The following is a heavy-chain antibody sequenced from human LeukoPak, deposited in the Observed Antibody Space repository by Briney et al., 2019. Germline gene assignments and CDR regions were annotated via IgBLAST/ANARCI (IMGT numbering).Heavy chain of an antibody. CDR3: ARLPKCSSTSCYPG. Sequence: SETLSLTCTVSGYSISSGYYWGWIRQPPGKGLEWIGSIYHSGSTYYNPSLKSRVTISVDTSKNQFSLKLSSVTAADTAVYYCARLPKCSSTSCYPGWGQGTLVTVSS. CDR2: IYHSGST. J-gene: IGHJ4*02. D-gene: IGHD2-2*01. V-gene: IGHV4-38-2*02. CDR1: GYSISSGYY.